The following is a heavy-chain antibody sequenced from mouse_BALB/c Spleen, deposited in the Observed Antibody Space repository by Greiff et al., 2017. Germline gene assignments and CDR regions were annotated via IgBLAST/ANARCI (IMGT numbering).Heavy chain of an antibody. CDR2: ISSGGSYT. D-gene: IGHD1-1*01. CDR3: ARDYGSY. J-gene: IGHJ2*01. V-gene: IGHV5-9-4*01. CDR1: GFTFSSYA. Sequence: VQLKESGGGLVKPGGSLKLSCAASGFTFSSYAMSWVRQSPEKRLEWVAEISSGGSYTYYPDTVTGRFTISRDNAKNTLYLEMSSLRSEDTAMYYCARDYGSYWGQGTTLTVSS.